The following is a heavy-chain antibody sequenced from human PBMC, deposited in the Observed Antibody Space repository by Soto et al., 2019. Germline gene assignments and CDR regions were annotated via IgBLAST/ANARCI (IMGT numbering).Heavy chain of an antibody. Sequence: ASVKVSCKASGYTFTSYDSNWARQATGQGLEWMGWMNPNSGNTGYAQKFQGRVTMTRNTSISTAYMELSSLRSEDTAVYYCARKAYYDFWSGYYADYYYYYYMDVWGKRTTVTVSS. CDR2: MNPNSGNT. J-gene: IGHJ6*03. D-gene: IGHD3-3*01. V-gene: IGHV1-8*01. CDR3: ARKAYYDFWSGYYADYYYYYYMDV. CDR1: GYTFTSYD.